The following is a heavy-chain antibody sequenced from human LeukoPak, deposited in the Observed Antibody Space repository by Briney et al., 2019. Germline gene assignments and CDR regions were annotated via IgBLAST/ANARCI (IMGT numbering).Heavy chain of an antibody. D-gene: IGHD4-11*01. J-gene: IGHJ5*02. CDR2: IYYSGST. Sequence: SETLSLTCTVSGGSISSSSYYWGWIRQPPGKGLEWIGSIYYSGSTNYNPSLKSRVTISVDTSKNQFSLKLSSVTAADTAVYYCASFKDSNPYNWFDPWGQGTLVTVSS. CDR3: ASFKDSNPYNWFDP. V-gene: IGHV4-39*07. CDR1: GGSISSSSYY.